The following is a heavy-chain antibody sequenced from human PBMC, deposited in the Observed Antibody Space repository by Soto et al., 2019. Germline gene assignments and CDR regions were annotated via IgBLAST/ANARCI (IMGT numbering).Heavy chain of an antibody. CDR1: RFTSGYHA. CDR3: VSWVSAHFDS. J-gene: IGHJ4*01. V-gene: IGHV3-23*01. CDR2: ISSNGENT. D-gene: IGHD2-15*01. Sequence: PGGSLRLSCAASRFTSGYHAMNWVRQAPGKGLEWVSTISSNGENTHYADSVKGQFIISSDNSSNTVAVQMNSLRVEATAIYYCVSWVSAHFDSWGQGTLVTVSS.